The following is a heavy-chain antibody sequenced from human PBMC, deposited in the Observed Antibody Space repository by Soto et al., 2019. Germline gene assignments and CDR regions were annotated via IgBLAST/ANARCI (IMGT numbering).Heavy chain of an antibody. Sequence: EVQLVESGGGLVQPGGSLRLSCAASGFTFSSYWMSWVRQAPRKGLEWVANIKQDGSEKYYVDSVKGRFTISRDNAKNSLYLQMNSLRAEDTAVYYCARDSYPAYDYIWGSYRSPFDYWGQGTLVTVSS. CDR2: IKQDGSEK. V-gene: IGHV3-7*01. CDR3: ARDSYPAYDYIWGSYRSPFDY. D-gene: IGHD3-16*02. CDR1: GFTFSSYW. J-gene: IGHJ4*02.